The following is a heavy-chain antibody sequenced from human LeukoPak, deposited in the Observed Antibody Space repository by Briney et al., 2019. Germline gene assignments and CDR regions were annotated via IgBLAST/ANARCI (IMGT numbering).Heavy chain of an antibody. Sequence: GGSLRLSCTASGFTLSNYWMHWVRQAPGKGLEWVADISYDGSNKYYADSVKGRFTISRDNSKNTLYLQMNSLRAEDTAVYYCAREGTSLWFGDLLLRTDGYYYMDVWGKGTTVTVSS. V-gene: IGHV3-30-3*01. CDR1: GFTLSNYW. CDR3: AREGTSLWFGDLLLRTDGYYYMDV. CDR2: ISYDGSNK. J-gene: IGHJ6*03. D-gene: IGHD3-10*01.